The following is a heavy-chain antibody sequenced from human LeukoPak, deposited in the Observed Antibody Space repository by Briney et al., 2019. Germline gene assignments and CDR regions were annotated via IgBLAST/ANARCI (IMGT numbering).Heavy chain of an antibody. CDR3: ARHVRQQLPPKAFDY. J-gene: IGHJ4*02. CDR2: IYFSGTA. Sequence: SETLSLTCTVSGGSIRITSYYWGWFRQPPGKGLEWIGIIYFSGTAFHNPSLKSRVTMSVDTSNNQLSLRLTSVTAADTAVYYCARHVRQQLPPKAFDYWGQGTLVTVSS. V-gene: IGHV4-39*01. CDR1: GGSIRITSYY. D-gene: IGHD6-13*01.